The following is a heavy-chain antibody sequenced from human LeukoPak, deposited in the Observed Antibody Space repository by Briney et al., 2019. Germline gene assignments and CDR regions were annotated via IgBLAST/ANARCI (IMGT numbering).Heavy chain of an antibody. Sequence: GGSLRLSCAASGFTFDDYAMHWVRQAPGKGLEWVSGISWNSGSIGYADSVKGRFTISRDNSKNTLYLQMNSLRAEDTAVYYCASDRYYYDSSGYLQHWGQGTLVTVSS. CDR1: GFTFDDYA. CDR2: ISWNSGSI. J-gene: IGHJ1*01. D-gene: IGHD3-22*01. CDR3: ASDRYYYDSSGYLQH. V-gene: IGHV3-9*01.